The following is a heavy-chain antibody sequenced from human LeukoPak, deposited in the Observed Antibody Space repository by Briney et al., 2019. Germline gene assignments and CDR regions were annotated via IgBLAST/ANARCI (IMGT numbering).Heavy chain of an antibody. CDR2: INPNSGGT. CDR1: GYTFTGYY. Sequence: ASVKVSCKASGYTFTGYYMHWVRQAPGQGLEWMGWINPNSGGTNYAQKFQGRVTMTRDTSISTAYMELSRLRSDDTAVYYCARGYYDFWSGYYKRPGDYYYYGMDVWGQGTTVTVSS. J-gene: IGHJ6*02. D-gene: IGHD3-3*01. V-gene: IGHV1-2*02. CDR3: ARGYYDFWSGYYKRPGDYYYYGMDV.